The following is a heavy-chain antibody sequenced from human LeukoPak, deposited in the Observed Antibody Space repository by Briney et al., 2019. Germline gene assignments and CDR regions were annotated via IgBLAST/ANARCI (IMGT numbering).Heavy chain of an antibody. J-gene: IGHJ4*02. CDR2: INTNTGNP. V-gene: IGHV7-4-1*02. Sequence: ASVKVSCKASGYTFTNYAMNWVRQAPGQGLEWMGWINTNTGNPTYAQGFTGRFVFSLDTSISTAYLQISSLRAEDTAVYYCARDPNHYYDGSGYYGDCWGQGTLVTVSS. CDR1: GYTFTNYA. D-gene: IGHD3-22*01. CDR3: ARDPNHYYDGSGYYGDC.